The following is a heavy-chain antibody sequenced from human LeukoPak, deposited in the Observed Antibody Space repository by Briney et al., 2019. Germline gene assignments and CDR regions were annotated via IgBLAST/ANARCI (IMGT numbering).Heavy chain of an antibody. V-gene: IGHV3-64D*06. Sequence: GGSLRLSCSASGFTFSSHAMHWVRQAPGKGLEYVSVISGNGDSTYYVDSVRGRFTISRDNSKNTLYLQMSSLRAEDTAVYYCVKDRYCSSTTCYANLDSWGQGTLVTVSS. CDR1: GFTFSSHA. CDR3: VKDRYCSSTTCYANLDS. J-gene: IGHJ4*02. D-gene: IGHD2-2*01. CDR2: ISGNGDST.